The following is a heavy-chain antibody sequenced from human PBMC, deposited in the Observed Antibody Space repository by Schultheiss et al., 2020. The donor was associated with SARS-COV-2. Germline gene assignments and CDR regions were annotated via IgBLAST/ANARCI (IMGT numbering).Heavy chain of an antibody. CDR3: ARAIGYCTNGVCYRAGYYYYYMDV. Sequence: GGSLRLSCAASGFTVSSNYMSWVRQAPGKGLEWVSAISGSGGSTYYADSVKGRFTISRDNSKNTLYLQMNSLRAEDTAVYYCARAIGYCTNGVCYRAGYYYYYMDVWGKGTTVTVSS. V-gene: IGHV3-23*01. D-gene: IGHD2-8*01. CDR1: GFTVSSNY. J-gene: IGHJ6*03. CDR2: ISGSGGST.